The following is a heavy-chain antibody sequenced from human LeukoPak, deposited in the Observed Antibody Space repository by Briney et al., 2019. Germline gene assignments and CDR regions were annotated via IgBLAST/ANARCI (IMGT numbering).Heavy chain of an antibody. D-gene: IGHD1-1*01. CDR1: GDSVSNNGVA. V-gene: IGHV6-1*01. CDR2: TYFGSKWYN. J-gene: IGHJ3*01. CDR3: ARQRSRALDL. Sequence: PSQTLSLTCAISGDSVSNNGVAWNWIRQSPARGLEWLGRTYFGSKWYNDYAMSVKSRITINPDTSKNQFSLQLNSVTPEDTAAYFCARQRSRALDLWGQGTMVTVSS.